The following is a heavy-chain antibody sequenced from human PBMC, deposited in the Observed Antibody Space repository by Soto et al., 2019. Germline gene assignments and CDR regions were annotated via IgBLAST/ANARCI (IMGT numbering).Heavy chain of an antibody. CDR2: ISATGGGT. CDR1: GFKFSNYA. V-gene: IGHV3-23*01. CDR3: AKDRRAGGNSAFYFDF. Sequence: GGSLRLSCAASGFKFSNYAMSWVRQAPGKGLEWVSLISATGGGTYYADSVKGRFTISRDNSRNTLYLQVHSLTAEDTAVYYCAKDRRAGGNSAFYFDFWGQGAQVTVSS. D-gene: IGHD3-16*01. J-gene: IGHJ4*02.